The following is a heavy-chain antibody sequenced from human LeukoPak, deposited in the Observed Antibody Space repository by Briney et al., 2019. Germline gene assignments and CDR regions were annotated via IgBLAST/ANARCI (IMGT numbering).Heavy chain of an antibody. Sequence: GGSLRLSCAASGFTFSSYWMSWVGHAPGKGPEWVANIKQDGSEKYYVDSVKGRFTISRDNAKNSLYLQMNSLRAEDTAVYYCAREGVGDFFDYWGQGTLVTVSS. CDR1: GFTFSSYW. CDR3: AREGVGDFFDY. V-gene: IGHV3-7*01. CDR2: IKQDGSEK. J-gene: IGHJ4*02. D-gene: IGHD3-10*01.